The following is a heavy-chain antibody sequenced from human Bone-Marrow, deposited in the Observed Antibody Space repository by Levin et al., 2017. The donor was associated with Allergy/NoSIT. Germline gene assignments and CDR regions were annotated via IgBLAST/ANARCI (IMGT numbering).Heavy chain of an antibody. CDR2: IGTAADS. J-gene: IGHJ4*02. CDR1: GFTFSSYD. D-gene: IGHD2-2*01. CDR3: ARVALPRYCTSTSCSDSGYYFDY. V-gene: IGHV3-13*04. Sequence: RPSETLSLTCAASGFTFSSYDMHWVRQATGRGLEWVSAIGTAADSYYSGSVKGRFTVSRDNAKNSFYLQMNSLRAGDTAVYYCARVALPRYCTSTSCSDSGYYFDYWGQGTLVTVSS.